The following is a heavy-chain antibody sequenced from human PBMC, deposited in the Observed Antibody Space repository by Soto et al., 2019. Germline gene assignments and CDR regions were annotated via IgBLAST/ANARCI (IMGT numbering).Heavy chain of an antibody. V-gene: IGHV4-39*01. CDR1: GGSISSSSYY. Sequence: QLQLQESGPGLVKPSETLSLTCTVSGGSISSSSYYWGWIRQPPGKGLEWIGSIYYSGSTYYNPSLKSRVTISVDTSKNQFSLKLSSVTAADTAVYYCARHRVRSLTDGTGFDPWGQGTLVHVSS. D-gene: IGHD1-7*01. CDR2: IYYSGST. J-gene: IGHJ5*02. CDR3: ARHRVRSLTDGTGFDP.